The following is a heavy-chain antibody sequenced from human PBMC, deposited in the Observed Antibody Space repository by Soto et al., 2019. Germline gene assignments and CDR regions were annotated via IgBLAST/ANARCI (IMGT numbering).Heavy chain of an antibody. CDR1: GGSFSGYY. CDR3: ACDNGWFYRTYFYY. V-gene: IGHV4-34*01. CDR2: ISHSGST. J-gene: IGHJ4*02. D-gene: IGHD6-19*01. Sequence: SETLSLTCAVYGGSFSGYYWSWIRQPPGKGLEWIGEISHSGSTNYNPSLKSRVTISLDTSKNQFSLYLSSVTAADTAVYYCACDNGWFYRTYFYYWGQGTLVPVSS.